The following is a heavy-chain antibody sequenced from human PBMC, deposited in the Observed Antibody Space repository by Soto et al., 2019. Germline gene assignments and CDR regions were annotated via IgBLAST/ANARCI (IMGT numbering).Heavy chain of an antibody. V-gene: IGHV1-3*01. J-gene: IGHJ4*02. CDR2: INAGNGNT. D-gene: IGHD6-19*01. Sequence: ASVKVSCKASGYTFTSYAMHWVRQAPGQRLEWMGWINAGNGNTKYSQKLQGRVTMTTDTSTSTAYMELRSLRSDDTAVYYCARQYSSGWPLDYWGQGTLVTVSS. CDR1: GYTFTSYA. CDR3: ARQYSSGWPLDY.